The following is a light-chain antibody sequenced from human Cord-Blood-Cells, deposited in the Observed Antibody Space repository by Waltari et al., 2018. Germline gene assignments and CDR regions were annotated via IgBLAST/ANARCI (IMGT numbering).Light chain of an antibody. V-gene: IGLV2-18*02. J-gene: IGLJ3*02. Sequence: QSALTQPPSVSGSPGQSVTISCTGTSSDVGSYNRVPWYQQPPGTPPKLMIYEVSNRPSGVPDRFSGSKSGNTASLTISGLQAEDEADYYCSSYTSSSTWVFGGGTKLTVL. CDR2: EVS. CDR3: SSYTSSSTWV. CDR1: SSDVGSYNR.